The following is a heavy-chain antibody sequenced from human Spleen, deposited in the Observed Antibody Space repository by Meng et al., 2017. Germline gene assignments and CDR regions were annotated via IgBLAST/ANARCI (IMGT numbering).Heavy chain of an antibody. CDR2: INAVCGTT. V-gene: IGHV1-69*13. D-gene: IGHD3-10*01. CDR1: GGTFSSYA. CDR3: ARVTSVGGLWFGEWAPPQYYFDY. J-gene: IGHJ4*01. Sequence: SVKVSCKASGGTFSSYAISWVRQAPGQGREWMGGINAVCGTTNYAQKFQDRVTITSDESTSTVYMELARLTSEDTAVYFCARVTSVGGLWFGEWAPPQYYFDYWGHGTLVTVSS.